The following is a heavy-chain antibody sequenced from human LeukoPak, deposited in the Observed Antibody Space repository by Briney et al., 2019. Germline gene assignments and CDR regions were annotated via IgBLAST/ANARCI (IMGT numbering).Heavy chain of an antibody. Sequence: SETLSLTCTVSGGSISSSSYYWGWIRQPPGKGLEWIGSIYYSGSTYYNPSLKSRVTISVDASKNQFSLTMTSVTAADTALYYCARETEKQWQYWGQGTMVTVSS. J-gene: IGHJ3*01. D-gene: IGHD6-19*01. CDR2: IYYSGST. CDR1: GGSISSSSYY. V-gene: IGHV4-39*07. CDR3: ARETEKQWQY.